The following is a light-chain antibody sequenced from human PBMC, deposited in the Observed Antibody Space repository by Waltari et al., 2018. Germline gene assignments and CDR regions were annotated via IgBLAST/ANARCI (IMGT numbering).Light chain of an antibody. J-gene: IGKJ2*01. CDR1: QSVSSS. Sequence: EIVLTQSPATLSLSPGERATLSCRASQSVSSSLAWYQQKPGQAPSLLIYDASNRATGIPARFSGSGSGTEFTLTISSLQTDDFATYYCEHYNGFPYTFGQGTRLEI. V-gene: IGKV3-11*01. CDR3: EHYNGFPYT. CDR2: DAS.